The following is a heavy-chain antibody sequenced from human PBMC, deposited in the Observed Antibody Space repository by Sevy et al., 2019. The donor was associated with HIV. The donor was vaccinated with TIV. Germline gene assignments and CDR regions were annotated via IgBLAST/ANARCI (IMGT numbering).Heavy chain of an antibody. V-gene: IGHV3-7*01. CDR3: ARDRSYYYDSSGYYYDAFDI. Sequence: GGSLRLSCAASGFTFSSYWMSWVRQAPGKGLEWVANIKQDGSEKYYVDSVKGRFTISRDNAKNSLYRQMNSLRAEDTAVYYCARDRSYYYDSSGYYYDAFDIWGQGTMVTVSS. D-gene: IGHD3-22*01. CDR2: IKQDGSEK. CDR1: GFTFSSYW. J-gene: IGHJ3*02.